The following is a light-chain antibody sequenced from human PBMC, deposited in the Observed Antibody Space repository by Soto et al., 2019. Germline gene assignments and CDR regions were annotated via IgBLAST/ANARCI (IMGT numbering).Light chain of an antibody. CDR1: QSVSSS. CDR3: QQRSNCPPL. CDR2: DAS. Sequence: EIVLTQSPATLSLSPGERATLSCRASQSVSSSLAWYQQKPGQAPRLLIDDASNRATGIPARFSGSGSGTDFTLTISSLEPEDFAVYYCQQRSNCPPLFGGTTKVEIK. V-gene: IGKV3-11*01. J-gene: IGKJ4*01.